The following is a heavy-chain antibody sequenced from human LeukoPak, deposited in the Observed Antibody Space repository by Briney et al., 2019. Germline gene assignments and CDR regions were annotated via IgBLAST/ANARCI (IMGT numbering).Heavy chain of an antibody. V-gene: IGHV4-59*11. CDR1: GGSISSHY. CDR2: IRYSGGT. CDR3: AKGSAVSTKLGFDP. D-gene: IGHD5/OR15-5a*01. Sequence: SETLSLTCTVSGGSISSHYWSWIRQSPGKGLECIGSIRYSGGTYYNPSLKSRVTISVDTSRNQLSLNLSSVTAADTAVYYCAKGSAVSTKLGFDPWGQGALVTVS. J-gene: IGHJ5*02.